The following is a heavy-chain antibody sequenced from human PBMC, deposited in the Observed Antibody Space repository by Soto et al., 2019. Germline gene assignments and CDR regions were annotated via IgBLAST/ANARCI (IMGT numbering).Heavy chain of an antibody. D-gene: IGHD3-10*01. CDR1: GFTFSSYW. Sequence: GGSLRLSCAASGFTFSSYWMSWVRQAPGKGLEWVANIKQEGSEKYYVDSVKGRFTISRDNAKNSLYLQMNSLRAEDTAVYYCARDQGFGELYLDYWGQGTLVTVSS. J-gene: IGHJ4*02. CDR3: ARDQGFGELYLDY. V-gene: IGHV3-7*01. CDR2: IKQEGSEK.